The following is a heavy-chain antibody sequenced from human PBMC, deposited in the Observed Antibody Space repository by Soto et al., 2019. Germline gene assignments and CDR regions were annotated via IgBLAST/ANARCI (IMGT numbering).Heavy chain of an antibody. CDR3: TRDLVQGVSILSY. CDR2: INPDSGDT. Sequence: QVQLVQSGAEVKKPGASVKVSCKASGYTFTDYQIYWVRQAPGQGLEWMGWINPDSGDTGYAQNFQGRVTMTRDTSISTAYMELSRLESDDTAVYYGTRDLVQGVSILSYWGQGTLVTVSS. J-gene: IGHJ4*02. D-gene: IGHD3-10*01. V-gene: IGHV1-2*02. CDR1: GYTFTDYQ.